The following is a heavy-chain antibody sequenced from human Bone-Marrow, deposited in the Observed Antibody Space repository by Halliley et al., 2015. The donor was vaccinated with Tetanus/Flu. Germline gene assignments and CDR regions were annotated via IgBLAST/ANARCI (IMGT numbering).Heavy chain of an antibody. J-gene: IGHJ4*02. Sequence: KGLEWIGTIYYTGSPFYNPSLRSRVTISVDTSNNQFSLTLTSVTDTDTAVYYCARGGDWGVFDSWGPGLLVTVSS. D-gene: IGHD3-10*01. V-gene: IGHV4-39*01. CDR2: IYYTGSP. CDR3: ARGGDWGVFDS.